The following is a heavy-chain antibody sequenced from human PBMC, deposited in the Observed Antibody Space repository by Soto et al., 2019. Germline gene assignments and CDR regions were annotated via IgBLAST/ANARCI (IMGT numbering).Heavy chain of an antibody. V-gene: IGHV1-18*01. D-gene: IGHD1-1*01. CDR3: ARKGTGGPVDF. CDR1: GYRFTSYG. CDR2: ISANNGNA. Sequence: ASVKVSCKASGYRFTSYGFTCVRQAPGQGLEWVGWISANNGNAHYAQKLQGRVTMTTDTATSTVYMELRSLRSDDTAVYYCARKGTGGPVDFWGQGTLVTVSS. J-gene: IGHJ4*02.